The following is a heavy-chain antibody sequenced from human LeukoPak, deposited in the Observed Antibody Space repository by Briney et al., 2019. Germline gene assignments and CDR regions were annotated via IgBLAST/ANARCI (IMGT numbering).Heavy chain of an antibody. CDR3: ASESIAVAGIFDY. D-gene: IGHD6-19*01. Sequence: SETLSLTCTVSGGSISSYYWSWIRQPPGKGLEWIGYIYYSGSANYNPSLKSRVTISVDTSKNQFSLKLSSVTAADTAVYYCASESIAVAGIFDYWGQGTLVTVSS. J-gene: IGHJ4*02. CDR1: GGSISSYY. V-gene: IGHV4-59*08. CDR2: IYYSGSA.